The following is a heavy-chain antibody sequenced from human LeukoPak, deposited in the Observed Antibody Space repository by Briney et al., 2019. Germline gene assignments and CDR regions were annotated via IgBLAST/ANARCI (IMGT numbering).Heavy chain of an antibody. J-gene: IGHJ4*02. V-gene: IGHV1-69*05. Sequence: ASVKVSCKASGGTFSSYAISWVRQAPGQGLEWMGRIIPIFGTANYAQKFQGRVTITTDESTSTAYMELSSLRSEDTAVHYCARVNNYYDSTGYYLLDYWGQGTLVTVSS. CDR2: IIPIFGTA. D-gene: IGHD3-22*01. CDR1: GGTFSSYA. CDR3: ARVNNYYDSTGYYLLDY.